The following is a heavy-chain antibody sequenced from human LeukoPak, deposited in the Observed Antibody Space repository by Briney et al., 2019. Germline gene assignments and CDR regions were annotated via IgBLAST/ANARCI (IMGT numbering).Heavy chain of an antibody. CDR1: GGSFSGYY. V-gene: IGHV4-34*01. CDR2: INHSGST. J-gene: IGHJ4*02. Sequence: SETLSLTCAVYGGSFSGYYWSWIRQPPGKGLEWIGEINHSGSTNYNPSLKSRVTISVDTSKNQFSLKLSSVTAADTAVYYCASSISPCSGGSCENYWGQGTLVTASS. CDR3: ASSISPCSGGSCENY. D-gene: IGHD2-15*01.